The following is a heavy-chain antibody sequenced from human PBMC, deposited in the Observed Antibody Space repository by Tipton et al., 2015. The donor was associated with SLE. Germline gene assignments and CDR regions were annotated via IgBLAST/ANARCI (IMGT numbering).Heavy chain of an antibody. CDR2: INHSGST. J-gene: IGHJ6*02. D-gene: IGHD1-26*01. CDR3: ARAEVGPTSNYHYYDMDV. CDR1: GGSFSGYY. Sequence: TLSLTCAVYGGSFSGYYWSWIRQPPGKGLEWIGEINHSGSTNYNPSLESRVTISVDTSKNQFSLKLTSVTAADTAVYYCARAEVGPTSNYHYYDMDVWGQGTTVTVSS. V-gene: IGHV4-34*01.